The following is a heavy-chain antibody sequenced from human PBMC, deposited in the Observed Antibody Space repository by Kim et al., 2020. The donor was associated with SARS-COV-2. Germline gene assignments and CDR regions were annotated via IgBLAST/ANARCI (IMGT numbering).Heavy chain of an antibody. J-gene: IGHJ3*02. Sequence: GGSLRLSCAASGFTFDDFAMSWVRQAPGKGLEWVSGISNSGDKTYYGDSVKGRFTISRDNSKYMVYLEMISLRAEDTAVYYCANVDSSEHYDVLEIWGRGTKVTVSS. V-gene: IGHV3-23*01. D-gene: IGHD3-22*01. CDR3: ANVDSSEHYDVLEI. CDR2: ISNSGDKT. CDR1: GFTFDDFA.